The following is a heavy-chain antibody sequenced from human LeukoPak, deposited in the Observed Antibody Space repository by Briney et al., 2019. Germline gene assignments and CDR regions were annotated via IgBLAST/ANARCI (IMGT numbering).Heavy chain of an antibody. CDR2: IDYSGST. CDR3: ARGGDGYNSQAFDS. Sequence: PSETLSLTCTVSGGSISSYYWTWIRQSPGKELEYIGYIDYSGSTDYNPSLTSRVTLSVDTSTNQFSLMLTSVTAADTAVYYCARGGDGYNSQAFDSWGQGTLVTVSS. J-gene: IGHJ5*01. V-gene: IGHV4-59*01. CDR1: GGSISSYY. D-gene: IGHD5-24*01.